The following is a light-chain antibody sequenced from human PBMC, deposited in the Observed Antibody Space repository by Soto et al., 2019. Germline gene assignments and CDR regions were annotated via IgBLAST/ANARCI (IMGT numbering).Light chain of an antibody. CDR1: QGIRSA. V-gene: IGKV1-13*02. Sequence: AIPLTQSPSSLSASVGDRVTITCRASQGIRSALAWYQQKPGKAPKLLIYDASSLESGVPSRFSGSGSGTDFTLTISSLQPEDFATYYCQHFNSYPLFGHGTKVDIK. CDR3: QHFNSYPL. J-gene: IGKJ3*01. CDR2: DAS.